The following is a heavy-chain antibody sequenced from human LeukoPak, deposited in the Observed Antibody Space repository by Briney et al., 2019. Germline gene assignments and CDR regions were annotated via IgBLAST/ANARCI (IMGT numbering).Heavy chain of an antibody. Sequence: PGGSLSLPCAASGFTFSSYWMHWVRQAPGKGLVRVSRINSDGSDTRYADSVKGRFTISRDNAKNTLSLQMNSLRVEDTAVYFCARGGSPPEALGDAFDIWAQGPMVTVSS. CDR3: ARGGSPPEALGDAFDI. CDR2: INSDGSDT. V-gene: IGHV3-74*01. CDR1: GFTFSSYW. D-gene: IGHD1-26*01. J-gene: IGHJ3*02.